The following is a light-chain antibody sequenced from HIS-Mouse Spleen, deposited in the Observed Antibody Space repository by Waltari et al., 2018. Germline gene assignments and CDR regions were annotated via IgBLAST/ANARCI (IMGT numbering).Light chain of an antibody. V-gene: IGLV3-19*01. Sequence: SSELTQDPAVSVALGQTVRITCQGDSLRSYYASWYQQKPGQAPEIFIYGKNNRPSGIPDGFSGSSSGNKASLSITGAQEEDEADYYCNSRDSSGNHVVFGGGTKLTVL. CDR3: NSRDSSGNHVV. J-gene: IGLJ2*01. CDR2: GKN. CDR1: SLRSYY.